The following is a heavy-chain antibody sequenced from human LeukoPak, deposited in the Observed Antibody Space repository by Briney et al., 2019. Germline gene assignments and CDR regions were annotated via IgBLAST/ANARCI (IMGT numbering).Heavy chain of an antibody. CDR1: GGSFSGYY. J-gene: IGHJ3*02. D-gene: IGHD3-16*02. CDR2: INHSGST. V-gene: IGHV4-34*01. CDR3: ARVFSADYVWGSYRYWNAFDI. Sequence: SETLSLTCAVYGGSFSGYYWSWIRQPPGKGLEWIGEINHSGSTNYNPSLKSRVTISVDTSKNQFSLKLSSVTAADTAVYYCARVFSADYVWGSYRYWNAFDIWGQGTMVTVSS.